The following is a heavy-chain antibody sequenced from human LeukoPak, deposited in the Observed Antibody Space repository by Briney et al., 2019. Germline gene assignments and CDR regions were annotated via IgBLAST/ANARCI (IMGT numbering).Heavy chain of an antibody. CDR2: IIPIFGTA. CDR1: GGTFSSYA. Sequence: WASVKVSCKASGGTFSSYAISWVRQAPGQGLEWRGGIIPIFGTANYAQKFQGRVTITADESTSTAYMELSSLRSEDTAVYYCARSNPYYYYYYMDVWGKGTTVTVSS. CDR3: ARSNPYYYYYYMDV. V-gene: IGHV1-69*13. J-gene: IGHJ6*03.